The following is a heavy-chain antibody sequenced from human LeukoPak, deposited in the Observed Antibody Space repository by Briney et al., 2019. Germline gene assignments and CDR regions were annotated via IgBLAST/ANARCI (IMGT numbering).Heavy chain of an antibody. Sequence: SETLSLTCTVSGGSISSYYWSWIRQPPGKGLEWIGYIYYSGSTIYNPSFKSRVTISVDTSKNQFSLKLSSVTAADTAVYYCARGRMVRGVIGYWGQGTLVTVSS. D-gene: IGHD3-10*01. V-gene: IGHV4-59*12. CDR3: ARGRMVRGVIGY. CDR2: IYYSGST. CDR1: GGSISSYY. J-gene: IGHJ4*02.